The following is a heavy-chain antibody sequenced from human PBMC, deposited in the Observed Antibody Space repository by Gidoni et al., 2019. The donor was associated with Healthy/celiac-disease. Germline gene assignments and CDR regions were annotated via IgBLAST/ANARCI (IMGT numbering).Heavy chain of an antibody. J-gene: IGHJ6*03. CDR3: ARDLGSSSYYYYYMDV. D-gene: IGHD6-6*01. CDR1: GGTFSSYA. Sequence: QLQLVQSGAEVRKPWSSVKVSCKASGGTFSSYAIRWVRQAPGQGLDWMGGIIPSLGTANYAQKFQGRVTITADESTSTAYMELSSLRSEDTAVYYCARDLGSSSYYYYYMDVWGKGTTVTVSS. V-gene: IGHV1-69*01. CDR2: IIPSLGTA.